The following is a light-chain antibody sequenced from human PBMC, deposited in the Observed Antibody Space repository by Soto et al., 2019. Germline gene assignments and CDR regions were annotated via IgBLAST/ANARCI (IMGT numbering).Light chain of an antibody. CDR3: LLYYGGAQLI. CDR2: STS. J-gene: IGLJ2*01. Sequence: QAVVTQEPSLTVSPGGTVTLPCASSTGAVTGGYYPNWFQRKPGQAPRPLIYSTSNKHAWTPARFSGSLLGGKAALTLSGVQPEDEAEYYCLLYYGGAQLIFGGGTKLTVL. CDR1: TGAVTGGYY. V-gene: IGLV7-43*01.